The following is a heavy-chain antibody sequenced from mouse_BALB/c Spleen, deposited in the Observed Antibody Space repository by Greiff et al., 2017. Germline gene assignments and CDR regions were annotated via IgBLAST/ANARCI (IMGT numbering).Heavy chain of an antibody. D-gene: IGHD2-4*01. CDR1: GYTFTNYW. Sequence: VQLQQPGSELVRPGASVKLSCKASGYTFTNYWLGWVKQRPGHGLEWIGDIYPGGGYTNYNEKFKGKATLTADTSSSTAYMQLSSLTSEDSAVYFCARGGLRSAMDYWGQGTSVTVSS. J-gene: IGHJ4*01. V-gene: IGHV1-63*02. CDR2: IYPGGGYT. CDR3: ARGGLRSAMDY.